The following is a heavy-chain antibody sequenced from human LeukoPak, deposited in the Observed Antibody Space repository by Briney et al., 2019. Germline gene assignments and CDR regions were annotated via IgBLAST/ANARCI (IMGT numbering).Heavy chain of an antibody. CDR2: INLDGSAR. V-gene: IGHV3-7*04. Sequence: GGSLRLSCAVSGFTFSNFWMSWLRQAPGKGLEWVANINLDGSARYYVDSVKGRFTISRDNAKNSLFLHMDSLRVEDTALYYCARVPATVKADYWGQGTLVSVSS. CDR3: ARVPATVKADY. D-gene: IGHD4-11*01. J-gene: IGHJ4*02. CDR1: GFTFSNFW.